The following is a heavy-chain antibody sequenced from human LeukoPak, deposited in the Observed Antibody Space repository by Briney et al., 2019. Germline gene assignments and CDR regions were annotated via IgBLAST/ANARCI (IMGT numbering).Heavy chain of an antibody. V-gene: IGHV4-34*01. CDR3: ARVNPYGSGSYYNGTRNWFDP. Sequence: SETLSLTCAVYGGSFSGYYWSWIRQPPGKGLEWIGEINHSGSTNYNPSLKSRVTISVDTSKNQFSLKLSSVTAADTAVYYCARVNPYGSGSYYNGTRNWFDPWGQGTLVTVSS. CDR1: GGSFSGYY. CDR2: INHSGST. D-gene: IGHD3-10*01. J-gene: IGHJ5*02.